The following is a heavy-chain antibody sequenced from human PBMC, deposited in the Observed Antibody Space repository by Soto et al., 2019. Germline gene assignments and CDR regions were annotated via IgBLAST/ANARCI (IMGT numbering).Heavy chain of an antibody. D-gene: IGHD3-3*01. CDR2: IKGDGITT. Sequence: EVQLVDSGGGLVQPGGSLRLSCAASGFTFSSYWIHWVRQAPGEGLVWVSRIKGDGITTNYADSVKGRFTISRDYAKNTVFLQMHSLRAEDTAVYYCARGAFGAYYLDSWGQGTLVTVSS. CDR3: ARGAFGAYYLDS. J-gene: IGHJ4*02. V-gene: IGHV3-74*01. CDR1: GFTFSSYW.